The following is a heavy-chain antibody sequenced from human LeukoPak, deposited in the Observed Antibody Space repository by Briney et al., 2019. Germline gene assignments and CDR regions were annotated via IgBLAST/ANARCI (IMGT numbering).Heavy chain of an antibody. D-gene: IGHD1-26*01. V-gene: IGHV4-30-2*01. Sequence: SQTLSLTCAVSGGSISSGGYSWSWIRQPPGKGLEWIGYIYHSGSTYYNPSLKSRVTISVDRSKNQFSLKLSSVTAADTAVYYCARDGSIRGYYYGMDVWGQGTTVTVSS. J-gene: IGHJ6*02. CDR2: IYHSGST. CDR1: GGSISSGGYS. CDR3: ARDGSIRGYYYGMDV.